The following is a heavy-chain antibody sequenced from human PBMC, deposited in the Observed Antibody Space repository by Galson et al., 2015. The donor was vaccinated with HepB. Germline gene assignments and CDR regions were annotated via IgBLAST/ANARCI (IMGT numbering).Heavy chain of an antibody. CDR2: IDPHSGAA. D-gene: IGHD6-19*01. Sequence: SCKASGYTFTGYFLQWVRQAPGQGPEWMGRIDPHSGAANYAQKFQGRVTLTRDRSINTVYMDLAGLTSDDTAIYYCARDSGSSGWQPLDYWGQGTLVTVSS. V-gene: IGHV1-2*06. CDR3: ARDSGSSGWQPLDY. J-gene: IGHJ4*02. CDR1: GYTFTGYF.